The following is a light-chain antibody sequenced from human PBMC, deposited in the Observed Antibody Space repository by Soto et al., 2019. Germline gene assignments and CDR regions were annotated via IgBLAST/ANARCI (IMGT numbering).Light chain of an antibody. CDR3: QTWGTGTPYV. Sequence: QPVLTQSPSASASLGASVNLTCTLSRGHSSHAIAWHQQQPEKGPRYLMSLNSDGSHSKGDGIPDRFSGSSSGAERYLTISSLQSEDEADYYCQTWGTGTPYVFGTGAKLTVL. J-gene: IGLJ1*01. V-gene: IGLV4-69*01. CDR1: RGHSSHA. CDR2: LNSDGSH.